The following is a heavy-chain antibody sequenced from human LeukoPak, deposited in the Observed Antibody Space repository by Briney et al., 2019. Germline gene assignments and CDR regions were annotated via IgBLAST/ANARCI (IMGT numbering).Heavy chain of an antibody. CDR3: AKDPYYYDSSGYGDY. CDR1: GFTFSSYA. D-gene: IGHD3-22*01. CDR2: ISGSGGST. J-gene: IGHJ4*02. Sequence: GGSLRLSCAASGFTFSSYAMSWVRQAPGKGLAWVSAISGSGGSTYYADSVKGRFTISRDNSKNTLYLQMNSLRAEDTAVYYCAKDPYYYDSSGYGDYWGQGTLVTVSS. V-gene: IGHV3-23*01.